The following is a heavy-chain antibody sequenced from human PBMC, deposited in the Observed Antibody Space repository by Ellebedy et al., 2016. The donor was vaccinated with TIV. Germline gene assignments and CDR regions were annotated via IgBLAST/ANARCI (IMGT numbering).Heavy chain of an antibody. CDR2: INQDGSDK. J-gene: IGHJ3*01. D-gene: IGHD4-17*01. V-gene: IGHV3-7*01. CDR3: ATDGSYGDFRSPAHAFEH. Sequence: GGSLRLSCAASPFSFRSYWMSWVRQAPGKGLEWVANINQDGSDKYYVDSVKGRFTISRDNAKNSLYLQMNSLRAEDTAVYYCATDGSYGDFRSPAHAFEHWGQGTMVSVSS. CDR1: PFSFRSYW.